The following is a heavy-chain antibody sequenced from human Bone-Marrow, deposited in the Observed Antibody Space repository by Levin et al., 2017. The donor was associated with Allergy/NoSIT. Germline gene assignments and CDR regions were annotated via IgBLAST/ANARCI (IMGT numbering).Heavy chain of an antibody. CDR1: GFTFRSHS. D-gene: IGHD1-26*01. Sequence: QRGESLKISCAASGFTFRSHSMNWVRQAPGKGLEWVSYISTSGGSIHYAESVRGRFIISRDNARNSLYLQMNGLRTEDTAVYYCARAGELDYADWCFDLWGRGTLVTVSS. V-gene: IGHV3-48*04. CDR3: ARAGELDYADWCFDL. J-gene: IGHJ2*01. CDR2: ISTSGGSI.